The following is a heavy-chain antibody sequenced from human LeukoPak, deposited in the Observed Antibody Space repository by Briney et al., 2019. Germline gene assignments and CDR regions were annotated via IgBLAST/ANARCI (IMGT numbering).Heavy chain of an antibody. D-gene: IGHD3-3*01. J-gene: IGHJ4*02. V-gene: IGHV1-18*01. CDR3: ARSGVPYDFWSGYHYYFDY. CDR2: ISAYNGNT. Sequence: GASVKVSCKASGYTFTSYGISRVRQAPGQGLERMGWISAYNGNTNYAQKLQGRVTMTTDTSTSTAYMELRSLRSDDTAVYYCARSGVPYDFWSGYHYYFDYWGQGTLVTVSS. CDR1: GYTFTSYG.